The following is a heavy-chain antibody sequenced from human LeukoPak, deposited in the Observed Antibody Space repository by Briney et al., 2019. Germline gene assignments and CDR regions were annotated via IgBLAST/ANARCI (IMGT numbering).Heavy chain of an antibody. J-gene: IGHJ3*02. Sequence: PSETLSLTCTVSGGSMKNYYGSWIRQAPGKGLEWIAYIYYTGSTYYNPSLKSRVTMSVDTSVNQFSLRLNSVTAADTAVYYCARVWSSGWSEGAFDIWGQGTMVTVFS. V-gene: IGHV4-59*12. CDR2: IYYTGST. CDR1: GGSMKNYY. CDR3: ARVWSSGWSEGAFDI. D-gene: IGHD6-19*01.